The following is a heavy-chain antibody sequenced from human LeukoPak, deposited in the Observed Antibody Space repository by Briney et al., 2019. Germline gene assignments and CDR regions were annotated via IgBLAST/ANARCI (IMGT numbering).Heavy chain of an antibody. Sequence: GGSLRLSCAASGFTFSNAWMSWARQAPGKGLEWVGRIKSKTDGGTTDYAALVKGRFTISRDDSKNTLYLRMNSLKTEDTAVYYCTTAGLHESFDYWGQGTLVTVSS. CDR1: GFTFSNAW. CDR2: IKSKTDGGTT. V-gene: IGHV3-15*01. CDR3: TTAGLHESFDY. J-gene: IGHJ4*02.